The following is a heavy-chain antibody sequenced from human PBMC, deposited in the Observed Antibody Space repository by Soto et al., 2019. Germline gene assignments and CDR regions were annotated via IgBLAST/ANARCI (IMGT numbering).Heavy chain of an antibody. Sequence: PSETLSLTCAVYGGSFSGYYWSWIRQPPGKGLEWIGEINHSGSTNYNPSLKSRVTISVDTSKNQFSLKLSSVTAADTAVYYCARGRGDGYSHDALDIWGQGTMVTVS. D-gene: IGHD5-18*01. V-gene: IGHV4-34*01. CDR3: ARGRGDGYSHDALDI. J-gene: IGHJ3*02. CDR2: INHSGST. CDR1: GGSFSGYY.